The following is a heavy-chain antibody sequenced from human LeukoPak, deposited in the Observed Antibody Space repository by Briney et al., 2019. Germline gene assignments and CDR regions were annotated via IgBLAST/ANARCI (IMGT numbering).Heavy chain of an antibody. CDR1: GGTFSSYA. J-gene: IGHJ5*02. Sequence: SVKVSCKASGGTFSSYAISWVRQAPGQGLELIGGIVPIFGTANYAQKFQGRVTITADESTSTAYMELSSLRSEDTAFFYCQKTSYDILTGYYFGWFDPWGQGTLVTVSS. CDR2: IVPIFGTA. D-gene: IGHD3-9*01. V-gene: IGHV1-69*13. CDR3: QKTSYDILTGYYFGWFDP.